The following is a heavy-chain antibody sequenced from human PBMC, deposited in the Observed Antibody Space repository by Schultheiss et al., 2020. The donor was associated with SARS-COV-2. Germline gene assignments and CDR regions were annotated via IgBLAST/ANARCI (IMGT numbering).Heavy chain of an antibody. CDR3: ARGDSSSWYYWFDP. CDR1: GGSISSNNW. V-gene: IGHV4-4*02. D-gene: IGHD6-13*01. J-gene: IGHJ5*02. CDR2: IYYSGST. Sequence: SETLSLTCAVSGGSISSNNWWSWVRQPPGKGPEWIGYIYYSGSTYYNPSLKSRVTMSVDTSKNQFSLKLSSVTAADTAVYYCARGDSSSWYYWFDPWGQGTLVTVSS.